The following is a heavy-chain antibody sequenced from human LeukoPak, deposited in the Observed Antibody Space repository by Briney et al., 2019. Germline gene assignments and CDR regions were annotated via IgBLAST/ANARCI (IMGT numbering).Heavy chain of an antibody. Sequence: PGKSLRLSCAASGFTFSSYGMHWVRQPPGKGLEWVAVILYDGSNKYYADSVKGRFTISRDNSKHTLYLQMNSLRAEDAAVYYCAREGGGLYYYYCEFRDVWGKGPTVSVPS. CDR2: ILYDGSNK. D-gene: IGHD3-16*01. V-gene: IGHV3-33*01. J-gene: IGHJ6*03. CDR3: AREGGGLYYYYCEFRDV. CDR1: GFTFSSYG.